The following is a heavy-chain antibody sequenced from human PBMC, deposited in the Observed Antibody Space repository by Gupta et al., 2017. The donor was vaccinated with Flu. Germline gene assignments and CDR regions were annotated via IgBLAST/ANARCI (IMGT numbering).Heavy chain of an antibody. Sequence: QVQLVESGGGVVQPGTSLRLSCAASGFTFSNYGIHWVRQAPGKGLEWVAVISYDGSDKYYADSVKGRFTISRDNSKNPLFLQMNSLRPEDTAVYYCAKGSAATTSGGMDVWGQGTTVTVSS. CDR2: ISYDGSDK. CDR1: GFTFSNYG. CDR3: AKGSAATTSGGMDV. V-gene: IGHV3-30*18. D-gene: IGHD4-11*01. J-gene: IGHJ6*02.